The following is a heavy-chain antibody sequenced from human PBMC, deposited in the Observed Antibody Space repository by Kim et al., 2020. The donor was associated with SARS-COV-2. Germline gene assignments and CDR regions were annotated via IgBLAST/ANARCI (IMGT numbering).Heavy chain of an antibody. CDR2: MNPNSGNT. CDR1: GYTFTSYD. Sequence: ASVKVSCKASGYTFTSYDINWVRQATGQGLEWMGWMNPNSGNTGYAQKFQGRVTMTRNTSTSTAYMELSSLRSEDTAVYYCARHRSSWYPPYYYGMDVWGQGTTVTVSS. CDR3: ARHRSSWYPPYYYGMDV. V-gene: IGHV1-8*01. J-gene: IGHJ6*02. D-gene: IGHD6-13*01.